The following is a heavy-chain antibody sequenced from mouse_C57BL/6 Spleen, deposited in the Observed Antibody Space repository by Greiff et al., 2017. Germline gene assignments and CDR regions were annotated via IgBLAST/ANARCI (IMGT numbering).Heavy chain of an antibody. CDR3: ARELGGYYFDY. Sequence: QVQLQQSGAELVKPGASVKLSCKASGYTFTSYWMHWVKQRPGQGLEWIGMIHPNSGSTNYNEKFKSKATLTVDKSSSTAYMQLSSLTSEDSAVYYCARELGGYYFDYWGQGTTLTVSS. CDR1: GYTFTSYW. CDR2: IHPNSGST. D-gene: IGHD4-1*01. V-gene: IGHV1-64*01. J-gene: IGHJ2*01.